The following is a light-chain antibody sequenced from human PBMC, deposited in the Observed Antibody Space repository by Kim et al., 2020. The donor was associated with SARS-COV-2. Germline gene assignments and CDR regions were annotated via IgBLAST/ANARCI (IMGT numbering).Light chain of an antibody. V-gene: IGKV3-11*01. CDR1: KSVISN. Sequence: GGEAAPPCRAGKSVISNLAGYHRQTGQAPSLLLYDASNRTTGSPAGFSGGGDWTDFSLTISNLEAEDFAVYYCRQRSNWPPITFGQGTRLEIK. J-gene: IGKJ5*01. CDR3: RQRSNWPPIT. CDR2: DAS.